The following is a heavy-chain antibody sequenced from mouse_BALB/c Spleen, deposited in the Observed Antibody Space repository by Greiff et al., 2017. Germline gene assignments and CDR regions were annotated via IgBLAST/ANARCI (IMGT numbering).Heavy chain of an antibody. CDR2: LWAGGST. V-gene: IGHV2-9*02. D-gene: IGHD1-1*01. CDR1: GYSLTSYG. J-gene: IGHJ3*01. CDR3: ARDEYYGSSPTWFAY. Sequence: VKLVESGPGLVAPSQSLSITCTVSGYSLTSYGVHWVRQPPGKGLEWLGVLWAGGSTNYNSALMSRLSISKDNSKSQVCLKMNSLQTDDTAMYYCARDEYYGSSPTWFAYWGQGTLVTVSA.